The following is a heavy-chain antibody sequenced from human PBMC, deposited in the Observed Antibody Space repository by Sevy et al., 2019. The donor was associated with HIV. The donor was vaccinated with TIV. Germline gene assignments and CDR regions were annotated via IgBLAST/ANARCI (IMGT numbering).Heavy chain of an antibody. CDR2: IKSKTDGGTT. CDR1: GFTFSNAW. CDR3: TTSIAAAGYHDY. J-gene: IGHJ4*02. V-gene: IGHV3-15*01. Sequence: GGSLGLSCAASGFTFSNAWMSWVRQAPGKGLEWVGRIKSKTDGGTTDYAAPVKGRFTISRDDSKNTLYLQMNSLKTEDTAVYYCTTSIAAAGYHDYWGQGTLVTVSS. D-gene: IGHD6-13*01.